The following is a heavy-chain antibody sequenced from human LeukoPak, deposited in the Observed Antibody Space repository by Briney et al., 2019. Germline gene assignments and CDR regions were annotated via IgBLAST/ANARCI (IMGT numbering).Heavy chain of an antibody. J-gene: IGHJ5*02. V-gene: IGHV3-53*01. CDR3: TRDHRAMGRDTKGFDP. CDR2: IESGGKT. Sequence: GGSLRLSCEVSGFTVSNNYMSWVRQAPGKGLEWVSVIESGGKTSYGDSVKGRFTISRDNSKNTLYLQMNRLVAEDTAVYYCTRDHRAMGRDTKGFDPWGQGTLVTVSS. D-gene: IGHD2-2*01. CDR1: GFTVSNNY.